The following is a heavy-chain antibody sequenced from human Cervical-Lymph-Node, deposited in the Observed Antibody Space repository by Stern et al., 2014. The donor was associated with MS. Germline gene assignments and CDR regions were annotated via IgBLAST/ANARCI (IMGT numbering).Heavy chain of an antibody. CDR2: ISAYNGNT. V-gene: IGHV1-18*01. Sequence: QDQLVESGAEVKKPGASVKVSCKASGYTFTSYGISWVRQAPGQGLEWMGWISAYNGNTNYAQKLQGRVTITTETSTSTAYMELRSLRSDDTAVYYCARDLDPIDYGGNSGDAFDIWGQGTMVTVSS. CDR3: ARDLDPIDYGGNSGDAFDI. D-gene: IGHD4-23*01. CDR1: GYTFTSYG. J-gene: IGHJ3*02.